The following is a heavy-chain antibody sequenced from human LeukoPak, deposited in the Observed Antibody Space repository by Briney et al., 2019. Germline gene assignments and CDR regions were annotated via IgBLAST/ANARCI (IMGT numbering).Heavy chain of an antibody. CDR1: GGSISSSSYY. CDR2: IYYSGST. V-gene: IGHV4-39*01. J-gene: IGHJ6*03. Sequence: SETLSLTCTVPGGSISSSSYYWGWIRQPPGKGLEWIGSIYYSGSTYYNPSLKSRVTISVDTSKNQFSLKLSSVTAADTAVYYCARHVRYSGYKRDYYYYMDVWGKGTTVTISS. D-gene: IGHD5-12*01. CDR3: ARHVRYSGYKRDYYYYMDV.